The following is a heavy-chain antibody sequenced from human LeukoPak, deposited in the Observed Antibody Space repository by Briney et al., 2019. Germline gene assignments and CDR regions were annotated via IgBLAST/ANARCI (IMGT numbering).Heavy chain of an antibody. J-gene: IGHJ4*02. CDR1: GFTFSSYS. V-gene: IGHV3-48*01. Sequence: GGSLRLSCAASGFTFSSYSMNWVRQAPGKGLEWVSYISSSSSTIYYADSVKGRFTISRDNSKNTLYLQMNSLRAEDTAVYYCAKAFPWGSRGGGLDYWGQGTLVTVSS. CDR3: AKAFPWGSRGGGLDY. CDR2: ISSSSSTI. D-gene: IGHD7-27*01.